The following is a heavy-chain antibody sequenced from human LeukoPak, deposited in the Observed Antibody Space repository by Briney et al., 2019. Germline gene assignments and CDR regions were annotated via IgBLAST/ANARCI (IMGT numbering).Heavy chain of an antibody. D-gene: IGHD3-3*01. J-gene: IGHJ4*02. Sequence: PGGSLRLSCAASGFTFSNYAMHWVRQAPGKGLEWVAVIWYDGSNKHYADSVKGRFIISRDNSRNTLYLQMNSLRAEDTAVYYCAKVGFSEMEWLLYSDHWGQGTLVTVSS. V-gene: IGHV3-33*03. CDR1: GFTFSNYA. CDR2: IWYDGSNK. CDR3: AKVGFSEMEWLLYSDH.